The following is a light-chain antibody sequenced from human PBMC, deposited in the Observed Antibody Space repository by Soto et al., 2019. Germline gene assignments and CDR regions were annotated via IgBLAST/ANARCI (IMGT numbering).Light chain of an antibody. V-gene: IGKV1-17*01. Sequence: DIQMTQSPSSLSASVGDRVTMTCRASQGSRNDLGWYQQRPGKAPKRLIYAASSLQSGVPSQFSGSGSGTDFTLTISSLQPEDSATYYCQQYTRYPQTFGQGTKVDIK. J-gene: IGKJ1*01. CDR1: QGSRND. CDR3: QQYTRYPQT. CDR2: AAS.